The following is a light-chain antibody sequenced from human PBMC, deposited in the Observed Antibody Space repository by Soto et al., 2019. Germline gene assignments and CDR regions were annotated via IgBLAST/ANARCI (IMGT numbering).Light chain of an antibody. CDR2: EVC. Sequence: QSVLTLPPSASGSPGQSVTISCTGTSSDVGGYNYVSWYQQHPGKAPKLMIYEVCKRPSGVPDRFSGSKSGNTASLTVSGLQAEDEADYYCSSYAGSNNFVFGTGTKVTVL. J-gene: IGLJ1*01. V-gene: IGLV2-8*01. CDR1: SSDVGGYNY. CDR3: SSYAGSNNFV.